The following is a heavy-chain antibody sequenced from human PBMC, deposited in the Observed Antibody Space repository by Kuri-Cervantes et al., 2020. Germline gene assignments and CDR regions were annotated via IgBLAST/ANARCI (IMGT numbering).Heavy chain of an antibody. CDR3: AKDLTYRSSSGFDN. CDR2: ISWNSGSI. Sequence: GGSLRLSCAASGFTFDDYAMHWVRQAPGKGLEWVSGISWNSGSIGYADSVKGRFTISRDNAKNSLYLQMNSLRAEDTALYYCAKDLTYRSSSGFDNWGQGTLVTVSS. CDR1: GFTFDDYA. D-gene: IGHD6-6*01. V-gene: IGHV3-9*01. J-gene: IGHJ4*02.